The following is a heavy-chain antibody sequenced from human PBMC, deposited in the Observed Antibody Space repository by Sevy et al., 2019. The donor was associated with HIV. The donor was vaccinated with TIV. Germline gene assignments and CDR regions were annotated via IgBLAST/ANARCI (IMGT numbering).Heavy chain of an antibody. V-gene: IGHV4-59*01. CDR3: ARGGSGYDAYYFDY. CDR2: IYYSGST. J-gene: IGHJ4*02. D-gene: IGHD5-12*01. Sequence: SETLSLTYTVSGGSISSYYWSWIRQPPGKGLEWIGYIYYSGSTNYNPSLKSRVTISVDTSKNQFSLKLSSVTAADTAVYYCARGGSGYDAYYFDYWGQGTLVTVSS. CDR1: GGSISSYY.